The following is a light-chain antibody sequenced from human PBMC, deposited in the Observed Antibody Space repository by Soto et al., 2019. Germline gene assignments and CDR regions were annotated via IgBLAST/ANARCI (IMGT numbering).Light chain of an antibody. Sequence: QSALTQPASVSGSPGQSITISFTGTSSDVGGYNYVSWYQHHPGKAPKLMIYDVSNRPSGVSSRFSGSKSGNTASLTISGLQAEDEADYYCSSYTSSSTNVFGTGTKLTVL. CDR3: SSYTSSSTNV. J-gene: IGLJ1*01. V-gene: IGLV2-14*03. CDR1: SSDVGGYNY. CDR2: DVS.